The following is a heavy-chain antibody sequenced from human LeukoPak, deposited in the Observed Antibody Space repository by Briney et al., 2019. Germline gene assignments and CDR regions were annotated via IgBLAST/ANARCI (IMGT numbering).Heavy chain of an antibody. V-gene: IGHV1-2*02. CDR3: ARECFGSCPHPNPY. Sequence: ASVKVSCKTSGYTFSDFYIHWVRQAPGQGLEWMAWINPNHGGTNFAQKFQGRVTVTRHTSISTAYMELTGLTSDDTAVYYCARECFGSCPHPNPYWGQGTLVTVSS. CDR1: GYTFSDFY. J-gene: IGHJ4*02. D-gene: IGHD1-26*01. CDR2: INPNHGGT.